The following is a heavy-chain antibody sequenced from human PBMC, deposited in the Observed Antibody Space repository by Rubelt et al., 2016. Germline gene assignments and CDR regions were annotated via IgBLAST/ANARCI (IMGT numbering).Heavy chain of an antibody. V-gene: IGHV4-38-2*02. Sequence: QLQLQESGPGLVKPSETLSLTCTVSGGSISSGYYWCWLRQPPGKGLAWIGSIYHSGSTYYNPSLKSRVTISVDTSKNQFSLKLSSVTAADTAVYDCARDGCGGSCSLFDPWGQGTLVTVSS. J-gene: IGHJ5*02. D-gene: IGHD2-15*01. CDR2: IYHSGST. CDR3: ARDGCGGSCSLFDP. CDR1: GGSISSGYY.